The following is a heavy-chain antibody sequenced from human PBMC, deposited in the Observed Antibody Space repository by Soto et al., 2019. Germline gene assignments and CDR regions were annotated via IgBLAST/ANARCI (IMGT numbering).Heavy chain of an antibody. CDR2: IIPIFGTA. V-gene: IGHV1-69*13. CDR1: GGTFSGYA. CDR3: ARDSNPYYYDSSGPLDY. Sequence: SVKVSCKASGGTFSGYAISWVRQAPGQGLEWMGGIIPIFGTANYAQKFQGRVTITADESTSTAYMELSSLRSEDTAVYYCARDSNPYYYDSSGPLDYWGQGTLVTVSS. J-gene: IGHJ4*02. D-gene: IGHD3-22*01.